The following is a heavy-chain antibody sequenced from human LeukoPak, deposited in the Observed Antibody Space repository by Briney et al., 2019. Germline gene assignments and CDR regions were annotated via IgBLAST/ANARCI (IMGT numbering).Heavy chain of an antibody. CDR1: GFTFSSYA. D-gene: IGHD3-3*01. CDR3: ARDLGDYDFWSGYSNTHPFDY. Sequence: GGSLRLSCAASGFTFSSYAMHWVRQAPGKGLEWVAVISYDGSNKYYADSVKGRFTISRDNAKNSLYLQMNSLRAEDTAVYYCARDLGDYDFWSGYSNTHPFDYWGQGTLVTVSS. J-gene: IGHJ4*02. CDR2: ISYDGSNK. V-gene: IGHV3-30*04.